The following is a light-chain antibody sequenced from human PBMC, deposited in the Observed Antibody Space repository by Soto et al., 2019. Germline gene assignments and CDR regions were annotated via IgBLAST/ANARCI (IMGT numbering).Light chain of an antibody. V-gene: IGKV1-5*03. J-gene: IGKJ1*01. Sequence: DIQMTQSPSTLSASVGDRVTITCRASQSISSWLAWYQQKPGKAPKLLIYKASSLESGVPSRFSGSGSGTEFTLTISSLQPDDFATYYCQQYNSYLLTFGQGTKVDIK. CDR1: QSISSW. CDR2: KAS. CDR3: QQYNSYLLT.